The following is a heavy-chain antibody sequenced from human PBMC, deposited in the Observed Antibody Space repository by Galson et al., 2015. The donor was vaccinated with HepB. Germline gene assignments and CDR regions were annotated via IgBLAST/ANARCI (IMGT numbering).Heavy chain of an antibody. J-gene: IGHJ4*02. CDR3: MRLEVGGFRGGSESFDY. V-gene: IGHV3-66*02. D-gene: IGHD3-22*01. CDR1: GFTVSLNY. CDR2: ISGAGTT. Sequence: SLRLSCAVSGFTVSLNYMSWVRQAPGKGLEWVSAISGAGTTNYADSVKGRFTVSRDNSISTVYLQMNSLRTEDTAFYYCMRLEVGGFRGGSESFDYWGRGTLVTVSS.